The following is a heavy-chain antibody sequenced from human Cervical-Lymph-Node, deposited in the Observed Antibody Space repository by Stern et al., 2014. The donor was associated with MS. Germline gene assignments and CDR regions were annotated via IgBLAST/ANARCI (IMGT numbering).Heavy chain of an antibody. V-gene: IGHV1-46*01. CDR3: ARVGSGSGSHY. CDR1: GYTFTRYY. Sequence: VQLVESGAEVKKPGASVKVSCKASGYTFTRYYVHWVRQAPGQGLEWMGIINPIGGRTNYTQRFQGRVTMTRDTSTSTVYMEMSSLRSEDTAVYYCARVGSGSGSHYWGQGTLVTVSS. CDR2: INPIGGRT. D-gene: IGHD3-10*01. J-gene: IGHJ4*02.